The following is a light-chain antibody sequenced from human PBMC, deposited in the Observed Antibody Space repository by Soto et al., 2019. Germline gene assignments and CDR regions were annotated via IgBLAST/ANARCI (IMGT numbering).Light chain of an antibody. CDR2: DNN. CDR3: GTWDSVLSAGWV. J-gene: IGLJ3*02. V-gene: IGLV1-51*01. CDR1: SSNIGNNY. Sequence: QSVLTQPPSVSAAPGQKVTISCSGSSSNIGNNYVSWYQQLPGTAPKLLIYDNNNRPSGIPDRFSGSKSGTSATLGITGLQTGDEADYYCGTWDSVLSAGWVFGGGTKLTVL.